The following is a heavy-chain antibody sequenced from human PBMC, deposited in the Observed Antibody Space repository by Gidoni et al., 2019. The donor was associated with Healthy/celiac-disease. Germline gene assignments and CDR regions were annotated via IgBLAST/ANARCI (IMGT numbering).Heavy chain of an antibody. CDR2: INHSGST. Sequence: GKGLEWIGEINHSGSTNYNPSPKSRVTISVDTSKNQFSLKLSSVTAADTAVNYCARAVVVVAAYYNWFDPWGQGTLVTVSS. J-gene: IGHJ5*02. V-gene: IGHV4-34*01. D-gene: IGHD2-15*01. CDR3: ARAVVVVAAYYNWFDP.